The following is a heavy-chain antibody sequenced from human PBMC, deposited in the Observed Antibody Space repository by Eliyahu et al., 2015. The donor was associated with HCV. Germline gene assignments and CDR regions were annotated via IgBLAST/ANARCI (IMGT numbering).Heavy chain of an antibody. CDR1: GGSITXYY. D-gene: IGHD6-19*01. V-gene: IGHV4-59*01. Sequence: QVQLQESGPGLVKPSETLSLTCTVSGGSITXYYWSWIRQPPGKGLEWIGYIHYSGSTNHNPSLKSRVTISLDTSKNQFSLNLTSVTAADTAVYYCASGGGGIAVAGTGGWFDPWGQGTLVTVSS. CDR2: IHYSGST. CDR3: ASGGGGIAVAGTGGWFDP. J-gene: IGHJ5*02.